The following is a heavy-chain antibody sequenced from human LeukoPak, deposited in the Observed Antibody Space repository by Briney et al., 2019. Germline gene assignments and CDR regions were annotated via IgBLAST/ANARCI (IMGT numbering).Heavy chain of an antibody. J-gene: IGHJ4*02. CDR2: ISSSGSTI. D-gene: IGHD6-13*01. Sequence: GGSLRLSCAASGFTFSSYEMNWVRQAPGKGLEWVSYISSSGSTIYYADSVKGRFTISRDNAKNSLYLQMNSLRAEDTAVYYCARSGYSSSWYVRGAFDYWGQGTLATVSS. V-gene: IGHV3-48*03. CDR1: GFTFSSYE. CDR3: ARSGYSSSWYVRGAFDY.